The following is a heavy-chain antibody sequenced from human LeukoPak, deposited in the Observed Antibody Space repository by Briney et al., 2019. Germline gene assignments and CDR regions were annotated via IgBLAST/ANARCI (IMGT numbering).Heavy chain of an antibody. V-gene: IGHV3-30*02. J-gene: IGHJ4*02. CDR2: IRYDGSNK. D-gene: IGHD3-22*01. CDR1: AFTFSRYG. Sequence: GGSLRLSCAASAFTFSRYGMHWVRQAPGKGLEWVAFIRYDGSNKYYADSVKGRFTISRDNSKNTLYLQMNSLRAEDTAVYYCARVLHKRNYDSSAYYVFWGQGTLVTVSS. CDR3: ARVLHKRNYDSSAYYVF.